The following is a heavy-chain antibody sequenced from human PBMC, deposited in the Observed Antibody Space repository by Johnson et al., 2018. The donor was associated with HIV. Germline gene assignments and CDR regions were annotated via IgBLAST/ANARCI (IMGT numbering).Heavy chain of an antibody. CDR1: GFTFSTYA. V-gene: IGHV3-30*03. J-gene: IGHJ3*02. Sequence: QVQLVESGGGLVQPGGSLRLSCAASGFTFSTYAMHWVRQAPGKGLEWVVVISYDGSSEYYADSVKGRFTISRDNAKNSLYLQMNSLRAEDTAVYYCARDGIAAAGTDGHAFDIWGQGTMVTVSS. D-gene: IGHD6-13*01. CDR3: ARDGIAAAGTDGHAFDI. CDR2: ISYDGSSE.